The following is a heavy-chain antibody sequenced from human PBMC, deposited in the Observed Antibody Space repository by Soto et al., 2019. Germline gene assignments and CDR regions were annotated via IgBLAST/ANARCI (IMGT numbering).Heavy chain of an antibody. CDR3: GLRGPGEEDAFDI. Sequence: QVQLQESGPGLVKPSATLSLTCAVSSGSISSSNWWSWVRQPPGKGLEWIGEIYHSGSTNYNPSLKSRVTISVDKSKNQFSLKLSSVTAADTAVYYCGLRGPGEEDAFDIWGQGTMVTVSS. V-gene: IGHV4-4*02. D-gene: IGHD3-10*01. CDR1: SGSISSSNW. CDR2: IYHSGST. J-gene: IGHJ3*02.